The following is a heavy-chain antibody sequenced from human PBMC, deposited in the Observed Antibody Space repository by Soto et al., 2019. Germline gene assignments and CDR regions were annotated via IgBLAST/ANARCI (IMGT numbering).Heavy chain of an antibody. J-gene: IGHJ4*02. CDR3: ARDLMSSIAARPDLSLGY. CDR1: GFTFSSYG. Sequence: GGSLRLSCAASGFTFSSYGMHWVRQAPGKGLEWVAVIWYDGSNKYYADSVKGRFTISRDNSKNTLYLQMNGLRAEDTAVYYCARDLMSSIAARPDLSLGYWGQGTLVTVSS. D-gene: IGHD6-6*01. CDR2: IWYDGSNK. V-gene: IGHV3-33*01.